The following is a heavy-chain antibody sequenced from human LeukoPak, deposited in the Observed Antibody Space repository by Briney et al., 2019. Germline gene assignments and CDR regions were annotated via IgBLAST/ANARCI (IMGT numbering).Heavy chain of an antibody. D-gene: IGHD6-19*01. CDR3: ARSRIAVTKGGFFPNYYFDY. CDR2: INPNSGGT. Sequence: ASVKVSCKASGYTFTGYYMHWVRQAPGQGLEWMGRINPNSGGTNYAQKFQGRVTMTRDTSISTAYMEPSRLRSDDTAVYYCARSRIAVTKGGFFPNYYFDYWGQGTLVTVSS. J-gene: IGHJ4*02. CDR1: GYTFTGYY. V-gene: IGHV1-2*06.